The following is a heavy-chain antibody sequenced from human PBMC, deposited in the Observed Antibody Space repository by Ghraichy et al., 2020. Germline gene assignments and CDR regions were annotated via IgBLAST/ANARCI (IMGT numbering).Heavy chain of an antibody. V-gene: IGHV4-34*01. D-gene: IGHD6-13*01. CDR1: GGSFSGYY. CDR3: ARGRKQQMVRPPARLVWFDP. Sequence: SETLSLTCAVYGGSFSGYYWSWIRQPPGKGLEWIGEINHSGSANFNPSLKSRVTISGDTSKNQFSLKLSSVTAADTAVYYCARGRKQQMVRPPARLVWFDPWGQGTLVTVSS. J-gene: IGHJ5*02. CDR2: INHSGSA.